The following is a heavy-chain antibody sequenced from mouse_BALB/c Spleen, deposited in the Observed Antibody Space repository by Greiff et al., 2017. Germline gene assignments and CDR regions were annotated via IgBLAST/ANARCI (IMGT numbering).Heavy chain of an antibody. V-gene: IGHV5-4*02. CDR1: GFTFSDYY. CDR3: ARGGAMDY. CDR2: ISDGGSYT. J-gene: IGHJ4*01. Sequence: EVKLMESGGGLVKPGGSLKLSCAASGFTFSDYYMYWVRQTPEKRLEWVATISDGGSYTYYPDSVKGRFTISRDNAKNNLYLQMSSLKSEDTAMYYCARGGAMDYWGQGTSVIVSS.